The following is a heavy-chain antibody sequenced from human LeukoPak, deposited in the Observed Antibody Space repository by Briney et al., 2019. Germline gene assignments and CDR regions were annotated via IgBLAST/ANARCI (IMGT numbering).Heavy chain of an antibody. J-gene: IGHJ4*02. Sequence: PGGSLRLSCAASGFTFSDNYMSWIRQAPGKGLEWVSYISNSGTYTNYADSVRGRFTISRDNAKNALYLQMGSLRAEDTAVYYCARDQALSYCGGDCLPEYWGQGTLVTVSS. CDR1: GFTFSDNY. V-gene: IGHV3-11*05. CDR3: ARDQALSYCGGDCLPEY. CDR2: ISNSGTYT. D-gene: IGHD2-21*02.